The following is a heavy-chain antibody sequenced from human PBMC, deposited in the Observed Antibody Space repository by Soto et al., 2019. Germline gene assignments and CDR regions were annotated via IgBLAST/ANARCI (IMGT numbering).Heavy chain of an antibody. D-gene: IGHD1-26*01. CDR3: ASSSGNNYGVGTNYYFDY. V-gene: IGHV1-69*06. J-gene: IGHJ4*02. CDR1: GGTFSTYS. Sequence: QVQLVQSGAEVKKPGSSVKVSCKTSGGTFSTYSIVWVRQAPGEGLEWMGGIISIFGTANYAQKFQDRVTSTADKSTNTAFMELSSLKSEDTAMYYCASSSGNNYGVGTNYYFDYWGQGTLVTVSS. CDR2: IISIFGTA.